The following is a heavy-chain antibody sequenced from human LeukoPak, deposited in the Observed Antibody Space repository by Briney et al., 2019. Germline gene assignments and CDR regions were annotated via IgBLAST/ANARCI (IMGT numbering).Heavy chain of an antibody. CDR3: ARFRGDFTGSNDAFDI. V-gene: IGHV4-34*01. J-gene: IGHJ3*02. D-gene: IGHD2-21*02. CDR1: GGSFSGYY. Sequence: PSETLSLTCAVYGGSFSGYYWSWIRQPPGKGLEWIGEINHSGSTNYNPSLKSRVTISVDTSKNQFSLELSSVTAADTAVYYCARFRGDFTGSNDAFDIWGQGTMVTVSS. CDR2: INHSGST.